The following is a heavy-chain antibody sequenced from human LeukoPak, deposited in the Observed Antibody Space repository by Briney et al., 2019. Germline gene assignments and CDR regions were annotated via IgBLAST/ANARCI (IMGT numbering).Heavy chain of an antibody. CDR1: GFTVSSNY. J-gene: IGHJ3*02. V-gene: IGHV3-21*01. CDR2: ITSSGPYI. Sequence: GGSLRLSCEASGFTVSSNYMSWVRQAPGKGLEWVSSITSSGPYIYYADSVKGRFTISRDNAKNSLYLQMNSLRAEDTAVYYCAREFPDDAFDIWGQGTMVTVSS. CDR3: AREFPDDAFDI.